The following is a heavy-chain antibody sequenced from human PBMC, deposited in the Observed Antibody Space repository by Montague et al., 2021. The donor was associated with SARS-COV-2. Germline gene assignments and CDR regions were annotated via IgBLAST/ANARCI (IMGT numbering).Heavy chain of an antibody. Sequence: PALVKPTQTLTLXCTFSGFSLSTSGMCVSWIRQPPGEALEWLALSDWDXDKYYSTSLKTRLTISKDTSKNQVVLTMTNMDPVDTATYYCARISYDILTGYYYGVNVWGQGTTVTVSS. CDR1: GFSLSTSGMC. CDR2: SDWDXDK. D-gene: IGHD3-9*01. CDR3: ARISYDILTGYYYGVNV. V-gene: IGHV2-70*01. J-gene: IGHJ6*02.